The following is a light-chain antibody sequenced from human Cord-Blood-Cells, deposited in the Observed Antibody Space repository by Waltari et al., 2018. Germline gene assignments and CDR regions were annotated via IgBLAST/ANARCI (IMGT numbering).Light chain of an antibody. V-gene: IGLV1-44*01. Sequence: QSVLTQPPSASGTPGQRVTISCSGSSSNLGSNTVNWYQQLPGTAPKLPIYSNNPRPSGVPDLFSGSKSGTSASLAISGLQSEDEADYYCAAWDDSLNGPVFGGGTKLTVL. CDR2: SNN. CDR1: SSNLGSNT. J-gene: IGLJ3*02. CDR3: AAWDDSLNGPV.